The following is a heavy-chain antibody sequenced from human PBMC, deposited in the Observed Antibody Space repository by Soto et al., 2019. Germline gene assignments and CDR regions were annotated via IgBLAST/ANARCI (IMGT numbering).Heavy chain of an antibody. V-gene: IGHV3-23*01. D-gene: IGHD2-2*01. CDR3: AKVGMGYCSSTSCRDYYYYMDV. Sequence: GGSLRLSCAASGFTFSSYAMSWVRQAPGKGLEWVSAISGSGGSTYYADSVKGRFTISRDNSKNTLYLQMNSLRAEDTAVYYCAKVGMGYCSSTSCRDYYYYMDVWGKGTTVTVSS. CDR2: ISGSGGST. J-gene: IGHJ6*03. CDR1: GFTFSSYA.